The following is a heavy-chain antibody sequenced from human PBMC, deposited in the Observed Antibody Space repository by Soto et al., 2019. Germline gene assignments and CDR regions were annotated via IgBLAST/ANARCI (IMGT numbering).Heavy chain of an antibody. CDR3: ARAGTVLLWFGELSLPDY. J-gene: IGHJ4*02. CDR1: GFTFSSYS. Sequence: EVQLVESGGGLVQPGGSLRLSCAASGFTFSSYSMNWVHQAPGKGLEWVSYISSSSSTIYYADSVKGRFTISRDNAKNSLYLQMNSLRAEDTAVYYCARAGTVLLWFGELSLPDYWGQGTLVTVSS. D-gene: IGHD3-10*01. V-gene: IGHV3-48*01. CDR2: ISSSSSTI.